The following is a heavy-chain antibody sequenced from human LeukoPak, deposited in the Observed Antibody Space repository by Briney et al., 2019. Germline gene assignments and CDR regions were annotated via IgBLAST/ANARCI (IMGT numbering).Heavy chain of an antibody. D-gene: IGHD3-9*01. CDR3: AKVPRYDILTGCWFDY. J-gene: IGHJ4*02. V-gene: IGHV3-23*01. CDR2: ISGSGGST. CDR1: GFTFSSYA. Sequence: GGSLRLSCAASGFTFSSYAMSWVRQAPGKGLEWVSAISGSGGSTYYADSVKGRFTMSRDNSKNTLYLQMNSLRAEDTAVYYCAKVPRYDILTGCWFDYWGQGTLVTVSS.